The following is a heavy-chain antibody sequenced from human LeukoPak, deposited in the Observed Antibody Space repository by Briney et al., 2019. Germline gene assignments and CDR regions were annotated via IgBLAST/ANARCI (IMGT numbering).Heavy chain of an antibody. Sequence: GGPLRLSCAASGFTFSSYWMHWVRQAPGKGLVWVSRINSDGSSTSYADSVKGRFTISRDNAKNTLYLQMNSLRAEDTAVYYCARRPYNYDSSGYYFDYWGQGTLVTVSS. CDR3: ARRPYNYDSSGYYFDY. J-gene: IGHJ4*02. CDR1: GFTFSSYW. CDR2: INSDGSST. D-gene: IGHD3-22*01. V-gene: IGHV3-74*01.